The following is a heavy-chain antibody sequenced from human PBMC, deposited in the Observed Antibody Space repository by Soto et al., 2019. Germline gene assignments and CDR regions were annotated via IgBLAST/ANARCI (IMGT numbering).Heavy chain of an antibody. J-gene: IGHJ4*02. Sequence: SETLSLTCTVSGGSISSYYWSWIRQPPGKGLEWIGYIYYSGSTNYNPSLKSRVTISVDTSKNQFSLKLSSVTAADTAVYYCARGIAVAGRLFDYCGQGSPVTVSA. CDR3: ARGIAVAGRLFDY. CDR2: IYYSGST. V-gene: IGHV4-59*01. CDR1: GGSISSYY. D-gene: IGHD6-19*01.